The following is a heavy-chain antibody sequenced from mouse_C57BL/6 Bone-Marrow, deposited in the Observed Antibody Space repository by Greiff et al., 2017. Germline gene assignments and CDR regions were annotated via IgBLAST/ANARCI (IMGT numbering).Heavy chain of an antibody. J-gene: IGHJ3*01. Sequence: QVQLQQPGAELVKPGASVKMSCKASGYTFTSYWITWVKQRPGQGLEWIGDIYPGSGSTNYNEKFKSKATLTVATSSSTAYMHLSSLTAEDSAVYYGARRVGAWFAYWGQGTLVTVSA. V-gene: IGHV1-55*01. CDR3: ARRVGAWFAY. CDR2: IYPGSGST. D-gene: IGHD1-1*01. CDR1: GYTFTSYW.